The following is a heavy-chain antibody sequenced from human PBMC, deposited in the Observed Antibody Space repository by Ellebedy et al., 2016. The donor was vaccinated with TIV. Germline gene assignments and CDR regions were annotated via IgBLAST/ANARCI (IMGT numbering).Heavy chain of an antibody. CDR1: GGSISSSNW. CDR2: IYHSGST. CDR3: ARVGRRWLQSFDY. D-gene: IGHD5-24*01. J-gene: IGHJ4*02. V-gene: IGHV4-4*02. Sequence: SETLSLTXAVSGGSISSSNWWSWVRQPPGKGLEWIGEIYHSGSTNYNPSLKSRVTISVDTSKNQFSLKLSSVTAADTAVYYCARVGRRWLQSFDYWGQGTLVTVSS.